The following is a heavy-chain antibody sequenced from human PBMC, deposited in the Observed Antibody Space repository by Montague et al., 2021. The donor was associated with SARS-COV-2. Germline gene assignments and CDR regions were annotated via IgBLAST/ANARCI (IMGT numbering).Heavy chain of an antibody. D-gene: IGHD3-10*01. CDR2: IYYSGSA. CDR1: GGSVSSGSYY. V-gene: IGHV4-61*01. Sequence: SETLSLTCSVSGGSVSSGSYYWSRIRQPPGKGLECIGYIYYSGSAYYNPYNPSLMCRATMSIDTSKNQFSLNLNSVTAADTAVYYCAKGDMVRGIPYIDNWGQGNLVTVSS. J-gene: IGHJ4*02. CDR3: AKGDMVRGIPYIDN.